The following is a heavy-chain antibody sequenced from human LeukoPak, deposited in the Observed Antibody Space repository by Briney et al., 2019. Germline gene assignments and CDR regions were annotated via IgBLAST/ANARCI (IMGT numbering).Heavy chain of an antibody. CDR1: GDSITSFD. Sequence: PSEALSLTCSVSGDSITSFDWSWVRQPAGQGLEWIGRIYSNEHTYSNPSLRGRVTISVDKSRNLVSLRLSSVAAADTGVYYCARDRGIGIVESRVAFDLWGQGTMVTVSS. V-gene: IGHV4-4*07. J-gene: IGHJ3*01. D-gene: IGHD3-22*01. CDR2: IYSNEHT. CDR3: ARDRGIGIVESRVAFDL.